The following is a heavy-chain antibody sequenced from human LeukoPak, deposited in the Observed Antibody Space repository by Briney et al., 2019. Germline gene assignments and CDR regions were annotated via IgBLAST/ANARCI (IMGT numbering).Heavy chain of an antibody. CDR3: ARQLAGVWNGCYTGDYFDY. Sequence: PSETLSLTCTVSGGSISSTTYYWGWIRQPPGTGLEWIASIYYSGSTYYNPSLKSRVTISVDTSKNHFSLQLRSVTAADTAVYYCARQLAGVWNGCYTGDYFDYSGQGTLVTVSS. J-gene: IGHJ4*02. D-gene: IGHD3-3*01. V-gene: IGHV4-39*01. CDR2: IYYSGST. CDR1: GGSISSTTYY.